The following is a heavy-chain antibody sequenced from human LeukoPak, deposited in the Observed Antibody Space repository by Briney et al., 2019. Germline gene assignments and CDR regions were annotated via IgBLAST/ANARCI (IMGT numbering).Heavy chain of an antibody. CDR3: AREDTAMAFEY. D-gene: IGHD5-18*01. J-gene: IGHJ4*02. CDR1: GDSVSSSNYY. CDR2: IYYSGST. Sequence: SETLSLTCTVSGDSVSSSNYYWAWIRQPPGKGLEWIGNIYYSGSTYYNPSLKSRLTISVDTSKNQLSLKLTSVTAADTAVYYCAREDTAMAFEYWGQGTLVTVSS. V-gene: IGHV4-39*02.